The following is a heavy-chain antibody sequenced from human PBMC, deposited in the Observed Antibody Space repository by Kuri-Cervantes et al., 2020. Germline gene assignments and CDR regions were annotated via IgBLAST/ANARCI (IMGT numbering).Heavy chain of an antibody. CDR3: ARDRDSSGYYYYFDY. CDR2: ISSSGTTI. V-gene: IGHV3-11*01. CDR1: KFIFSDYY. J-gene: IGHJ4*02. Sequence: GGSLRLSCAASKFIFSDYYMSWIRQAPGKGLEWISYISSSGTTINYADSVKGRFTISRDNAKNSLYLQMNSLRAEDTALYYCARDRDSSGYYYYFDYWGQGTLVTVSS. D-gene: IGHD3-22*01.